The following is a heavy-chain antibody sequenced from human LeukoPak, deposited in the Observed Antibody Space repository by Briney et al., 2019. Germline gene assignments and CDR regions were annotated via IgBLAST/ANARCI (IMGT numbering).Heavy chain of an antibody. CDR2: ISGSGSGT. V-gene: IGHV3-23*01. J-gene: IGHJ6*02. D-gene: IGHD5-24*01. CDR1: GFTFSSYA. CDR3: AKVAPYVYNSDQYYGMDV. Sequence: GGSLRLSCAASGFTFSSYALSWVRQAQGKGLEWVSAISGSGSGTYYADSVKGRFTISRDNAKNTLYLQMNSLGAEDTAVYYCAKVAPYVYNSDQYYGMDVWGQGTTVTVSS.